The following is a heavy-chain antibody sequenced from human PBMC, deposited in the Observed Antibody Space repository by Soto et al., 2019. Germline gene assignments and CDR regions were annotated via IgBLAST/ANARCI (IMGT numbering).Heavy chain of an antibody. Sequence: EVQLVESGGGLVQPGGSLRLSCAASGFTFSNYHMNWVRQAPGKGLEWVSYISSSSNTVNNADSVKGRFTISRDNPKNSLYLQMNSLRDDDTAVYYCARTHSYYYYGMDVWGQGTTVTVSS. J-gene: IGHJ6*02. CDR1: GFTFSNYH. CDR2: ISSSSNTV. V-gene: IGHV3-48*02. CDR3: ARTHSYYYYGMDV.